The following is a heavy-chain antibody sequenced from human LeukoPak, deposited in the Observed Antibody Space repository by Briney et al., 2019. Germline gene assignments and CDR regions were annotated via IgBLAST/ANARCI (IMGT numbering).Heavy chain of an antibody. D-gene: IGHD3-10*01. CDR3: TRDLGTYTFSGSIFFDY. J-gene: IGHJ4*02. CDR1: GYTFTDFG. V-gene: IGHV1-18*01. Sequence: ASVKVSCKASGYTFTDFGISWVRQAPGQGLEWMGWSSAYNGDTKYAQKFQGRVTMTTDTSTSTAYMEMRSLRSDDTAVFYCTRDLGTYTFSGSIFFDYWGQGTLVTVSS. CDR2: SSAYNGDT.